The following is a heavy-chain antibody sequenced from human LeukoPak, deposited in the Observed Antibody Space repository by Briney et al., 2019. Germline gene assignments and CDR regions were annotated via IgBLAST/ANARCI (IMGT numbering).Heavy chain of an antibody. D-gene: IGHD3-22*01. CDR2: INPNSGGT. Sequence: ASVKVSCKASGYTFTGYYMHWMRQAPGQGLEWMGWINPNSGGTNYAQKFQGWVTMTRDTSISTAYMELSRLRSDDTAVYYCARLAGSSGYSGFDPWGQGTLVTVSS. J-gene: IGHJ5*02. V-gene: IGHV1-2*04. CDR1: GYTFTGYY. CDR3: ARLAGSSGYSGFDP.